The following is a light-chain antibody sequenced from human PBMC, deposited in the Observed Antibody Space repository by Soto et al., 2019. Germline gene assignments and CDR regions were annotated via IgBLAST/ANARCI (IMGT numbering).Light chain of an antibody. CDR2: DVS. J-gene: IGLJ1*01. V-gene: IGLV2-11*01. Sequence: QSALTQPRSVSGSPGQSVTISCTGTSSDVGGYKYVSWYQQHPGKAPKLMIYDVSKRPSGVPDRFSGSKSGNTASLTFSGLQEKDEAVYYCCSSAGTYVFGPGTKVPVL. CDR1: SSDVGGYKY. CDR3: CSSAGTYV.